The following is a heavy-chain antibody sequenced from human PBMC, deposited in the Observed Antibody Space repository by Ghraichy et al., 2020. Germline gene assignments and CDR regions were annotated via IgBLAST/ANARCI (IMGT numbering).Heavy chain of an antibody. CDR2: ISAYNGNT. J-gene: IGHJ6*02. V-gene: IGHV1-18*01. Sequence: ASVKVSCKASGYTFTSYGISWVRQAPGQGLEWMGWISAYNGNTNYAQKLQGRVTMTTDTSTSTAYMELRSLRSDDTAVYYCARVSPYYDFWSGYSRDYYYYGMDVWGQGTTVTVSS. D-gene: IGHD3-3*01. CDR3: ARVSPYYDFWSGYSRDYYYYGMDV. CDR1: GYTFTSYG.